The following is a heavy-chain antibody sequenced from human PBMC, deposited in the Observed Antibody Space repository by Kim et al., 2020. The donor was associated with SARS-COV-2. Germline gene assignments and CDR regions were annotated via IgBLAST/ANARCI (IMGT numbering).Heavy chain of an antibody. CDR1: GFTFDDYA. D-gene: IGHD6-19*01. V-gene: IGHV3-43*02. J-gene: IGHJ5*02. CDR3: VRGAQWLLQSP. Sequence: GGSLRLSCAASGFTFDDYAMHWVRQPPGKGLEWVALITKNGDSTIFADSVKGRFTISRDNSRNSLYLQMNSLSTEDTALYYCVRGAQWLLQSPWGQGTLVIVSS. CDR2: ITKNGDST.